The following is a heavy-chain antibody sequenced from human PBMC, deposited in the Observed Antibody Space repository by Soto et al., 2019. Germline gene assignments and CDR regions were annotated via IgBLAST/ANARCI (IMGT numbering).Heavy chain of an antibody. D-gene: IGHD2-15*01. J-gene: IGHJ6*02. CDR1: GFTFSSYA. CDR3: AREGAVVVHRYYYYYYGMDV. V-gene: IGHV3-30-3*01. Sequence: GGSLRLSCAASGFTFSSYAMHWVRQAPGKGLEWVAVISYDGSNKYYADSVKGRFTISRDNSKNTLYLQMNSLRAEDTAVYYCAREGAVVVHRYYYYYYGMDVWGQGSKVTVSS. CDR2: ISYDGSNK.